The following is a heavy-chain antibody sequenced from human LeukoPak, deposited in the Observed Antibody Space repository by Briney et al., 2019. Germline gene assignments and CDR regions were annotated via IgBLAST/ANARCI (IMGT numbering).Heavy chain of an antibody. CDR1: GGSFSGYY. V-gene: IGHV4-34*01. D-gene: IGHD6-6*01. CDR3: ARGPPIAACLDY. Sequence: SETLSLTCAVHGGSFSGYYWSWIRQPPGKGLEWIGEINHSGSTNYNPSLKSRVTISVDTSKNQFSLKLSSVTAADTAVYYCARGPPIAACLDYWGQGTLVTVSS. J-gene: IGHJ4*02. CDR2: INHSGST.